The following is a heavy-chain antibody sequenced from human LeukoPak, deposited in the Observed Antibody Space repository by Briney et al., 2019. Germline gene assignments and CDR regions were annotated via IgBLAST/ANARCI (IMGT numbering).Heavy chain of an antibody. V-gene: IGHV4-34*01. CDR3: ARAKLLWFGNGAFDI. CDR1: GGSFSGYY. J-gene: IGHJ3*02. D-gene: IGHD3-10*01. Sequence: SETLSLTCAVYGGSFSGYYWSWIRQPPGKGLEWIGEINHSGSTNYNPSLKSRVTISVDTSKNQFSLKLSSVTAADTAVYYCARAKLLWFGNGAFDIWGQGTMVTVSS. CDR2: INHSGST.